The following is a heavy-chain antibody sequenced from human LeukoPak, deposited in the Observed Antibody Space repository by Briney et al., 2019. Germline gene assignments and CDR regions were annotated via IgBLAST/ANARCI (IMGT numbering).Heavy chain of an antibody. D-gene: IGHD5-12*01. Sequence: SETLSLTCTVSGGSISSGDYYWSWIRQPPGKGLEWIGEINHSGSTNYNPSLKSRVTISVDTSKNQFSLKLSSVTAADTAVYYCASGLRRRSDYWGQGTLVTVSS. CDR2: INHSGST. CDR1: GGSISSGDYY. V-gene: IGHV4-39*07. CDR3: ASGLRRRSDY. J-gene: IGHJ4*02.